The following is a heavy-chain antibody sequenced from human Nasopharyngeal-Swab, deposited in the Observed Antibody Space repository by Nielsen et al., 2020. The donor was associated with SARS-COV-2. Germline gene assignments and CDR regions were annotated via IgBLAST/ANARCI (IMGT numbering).Heavy chain of an antibody. Sequence: GSLRLSCAASGFTFSSYAMHWVRQAPGKGLEWVAVISYDGSNKYYADSVKGRFTISRDNSKNTLYLQMNSLRAEDTAVYYCARYSDWTLLGRLGELSYYFDYWGQGTLVTVSS. D-gene: IGHD3-16*02. V-gene: IGHV3-30*04. CDR2: ISYDGSNK. J-gene: IGHJ4*02. CDR3: ARYSDWTLLGRLGELSYYFDY. CDR1: GFTFSSYA.